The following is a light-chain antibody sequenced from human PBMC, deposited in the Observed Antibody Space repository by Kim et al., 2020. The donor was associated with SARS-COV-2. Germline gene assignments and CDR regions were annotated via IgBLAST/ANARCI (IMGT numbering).Light chain of an antibody. V-gene: IGLV10-54*04. Sequence: QAGLTQPPSVSQGLRQTATLTCTGNSNDVGNEGAAWLQQHQGHPPKLLSFRNNNRPSGISERFSASRSGNTASLTISGLQPEDEADYYCSAWDSILSGIIFGGGTPADRP. CDR3: SAWDSILSGII. CDR1: SNDVGNEG. J-gene: IGLJ2*01. CDR2: RNN.